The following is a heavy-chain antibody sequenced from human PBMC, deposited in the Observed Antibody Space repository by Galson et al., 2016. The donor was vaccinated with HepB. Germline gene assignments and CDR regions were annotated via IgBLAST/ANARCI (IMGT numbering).Heavy chain of an antibody. V-gene: IGHV3-23*01. J-gene: IGHJ4*02. CDR2: ISGSGGST. CDR1: GFTFSSCP. Sequence: SLRLSCAASGFTFSSCPMSWVRQAPGKGLEWVSSISGSGGSTNYADSVKGRFTISRDNSKNTLYLQMNYLRAEDTAVYYCARVGIGSSWYFDYWGQGTLVTVAS. CDR3: ARVGIGSSWYFDY. D-gene: IGHD6-13*01.